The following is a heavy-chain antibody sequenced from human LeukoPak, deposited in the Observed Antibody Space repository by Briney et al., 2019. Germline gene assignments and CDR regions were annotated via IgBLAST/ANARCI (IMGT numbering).Heavy chain of an antibody. CDR3: ARVGSYSQYNWWGTTSDYYYYMDV. J-gene: IGHJ6*03. V-gene: IGHV3-30*04. CDR2: ISYDGSNK. CDR1: GFTFSSYA. Sequence: QSGGSLRLSCAASGFTFSSYAMHWVRQAPGKGLEWVAVISYDGSNKYYADSVKGRFTISRDNSKNTLYLQMNSLRAEDTAVDYCARVGSYSQYNWWGTTSDYYYYMDVWGKGTTVTVSS. D-gene: IGHD1-20*01.